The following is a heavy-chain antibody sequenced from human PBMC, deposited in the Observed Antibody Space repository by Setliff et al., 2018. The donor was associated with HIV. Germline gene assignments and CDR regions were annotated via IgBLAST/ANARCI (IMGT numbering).Heavy chain of an antibody. J-gene: IGHJ6*04. CDR3: ARGKGVGGVVITGGLDV. D-gene: IGHD3-10*01. V-gene: IGHV1-8*01. CDR2: MNPNTGVS. Sequence: ASVKVSCKASGHTFTNVDIHWLRRATGQGLEWMGWMNPNTGVSGYALKFQARVTMTRDTSISTAYMELSSLTSEDTAVYYCARGKGVGGVVITGGLDVRDKGTTVTVSS. CDR1: GHTFTNVD.